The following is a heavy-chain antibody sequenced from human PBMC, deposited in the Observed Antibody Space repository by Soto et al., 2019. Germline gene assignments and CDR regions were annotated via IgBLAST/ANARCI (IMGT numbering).Heavy chain of an antibody. V-gene: IGHV3-23*01. CDR2: ISGSGGST. D-gene: IGHD3-10*01. Sequence: EVQLLESGGGLVQPGGSLRLSCAASGFTFSSYAMSWVRQAPGKGLEWVSAISGSGGSTYYADSVKGRFTISRDNSKNTLYLQMNSLRAEDTAVYYCANAGYYSSGSYGSLWYWGQGTLVTVSS. CDR1: GFTFSSYA. J-gene: IGHJ4*02. CDR3: ANAGYYSSGSYGSLWY.